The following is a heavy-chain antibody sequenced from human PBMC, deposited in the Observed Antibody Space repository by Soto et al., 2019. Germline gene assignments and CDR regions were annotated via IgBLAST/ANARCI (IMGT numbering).Heavy chain of an antibody. CDR3: ARSQGSSTSLELYYYYCYGMDV. CDR1: GGTFSSYA. V-gene: IGHV1-69*01. J-gene: IGHJ6*02. CDR2: IIPISGTA. D-gene: IGHD2-2*01. Sequence: QVQLVQSGAEVKKPGSSVKVSCKASGGTFSSYAISWVRQAPGQGLEWMGGIIPISGTANYAQKFQGRVTITAEESTSTAYMELSSLRSEDTAVYYCARSQGSSTSLELYYYYCYGMDVWGQGTTVTVSS.